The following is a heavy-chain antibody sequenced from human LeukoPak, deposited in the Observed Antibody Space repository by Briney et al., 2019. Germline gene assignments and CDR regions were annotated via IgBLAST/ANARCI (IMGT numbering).Heavy chain of an antibody. CDR1: GYTFTGYY. J-gene: IGHJ5*02. Sequence: ASVTVSCKASGYTFTGYYMHWVRQAPGQGLEWMGWINPNSGGTNYAQKFQGRVTMTWDTSISTAYMELSSLRSDDTAVYYCTSDTYYYDSTGLGHWFDPWGQGTLVTVSS. CDR3: TSDTYYYDSTGLGHWFDP. CDR2: INPNSGGT. V-gene: IGHV1-2*02. D-gene: IGHD3-22*01.